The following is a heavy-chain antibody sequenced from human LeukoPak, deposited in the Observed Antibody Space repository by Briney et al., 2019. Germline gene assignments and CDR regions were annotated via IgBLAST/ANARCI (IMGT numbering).Heavy chain of an antibody. V-gene: IGHV3-48*01. CDR1: GITFRSYS. Sequence: GGSLRLSFAASGITFRSYSMTRVRPAPGKGVEGLSYISSSGSTIYYADSVKGRFTISRDNAKNSLYLQMNSLRAEDTAVYYCARDEYYDSSGYTSWGQGTLVTVSS. CDR3: ARDEYYDSSGYTS. D-gene: IGHD3-22*01. J-gene: IGHJ4*02. CDR2: ISSSGSTI.